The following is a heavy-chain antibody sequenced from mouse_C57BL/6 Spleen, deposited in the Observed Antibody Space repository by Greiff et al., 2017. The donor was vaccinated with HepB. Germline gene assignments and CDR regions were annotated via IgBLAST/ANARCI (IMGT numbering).Heavy chain of an antibody. Sequence: EVQLQQSGPGLVKPSQSLSLTCTVTGYSITSGYGWNWIRQFPGNKLEWMGYISYSGSTNYNPSLKSRISITRDTSKNQCCLQLNSVTTEDTATYYCARPARIKYWGQGTTLTVSS. D-gene: IGHD1-2*01. CDR3: ARPARIKY. V-gene: IGHV3-2*02. CDR1: GYSITSGYG. J-gene: IGHJ2*01. CDR2: ISYSGST.